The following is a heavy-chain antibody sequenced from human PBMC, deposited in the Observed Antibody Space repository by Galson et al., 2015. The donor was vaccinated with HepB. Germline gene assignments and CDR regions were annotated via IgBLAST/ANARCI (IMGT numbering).Heavy chain of an antibody. Sequence: SLRLSCAASGFTFSSYAMNWVRQAPGKGLVCISAISGNGDSTYYADSVKGRFTISRDTSKNTLYLQMNTLRAEDTAVYYCGNLIQRGSGSFWGQGTLVTVSS. J-gene: IGHJ4*02. CDR2: ISGNGDST. CDR1: GFTFSSYA. D-gene: IGHD1-26*01. CDR3: GNLIQRGSGSF. V-gene: IGHV3-23*01.